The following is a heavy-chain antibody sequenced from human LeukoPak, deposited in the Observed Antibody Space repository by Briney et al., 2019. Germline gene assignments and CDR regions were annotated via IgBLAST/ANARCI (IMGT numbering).Heavy chain of an antibody. V-gene: IGHV4-59*08. J-gene: IGHJ4*02. CDR1: GGSISRYY. CDR3: VRHGTQKYVADY. CDR2: VSYSGST. D-gene: IGHD1-1*01. Sequence: SETLSLTCSVSGGSISRYYWSWIPQRPGKGLEWIGYVSYSGSTNYNPSLKSRVTISVDTSKNQFSLKLSSVTAPDTAVYYCVRHGTQKYVADYWGQGTLVTVSS.